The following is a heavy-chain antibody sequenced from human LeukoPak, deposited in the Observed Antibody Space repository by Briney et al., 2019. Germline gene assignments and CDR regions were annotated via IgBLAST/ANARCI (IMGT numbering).Heavy chain of an antibody. V-gene: IGHV4-59*12. CDR3: ARAPCYDILTGYYIVYFDY. J-gene: IGHJ4*02. CDR2: VYYSGTT. CDR1: GGSISPYY. Sequence: SETLSLTCSVSGGSISPYYWSWIRRRPGKGLEWIGYVYYSGTTNYNPSLRSRVTLSADTSRNQFSLKLSSVTAADTAVYYCARAPCYDILTGYYIVYFDYWGQGTLVTVSS. D-gene: IGHD3-9*01.